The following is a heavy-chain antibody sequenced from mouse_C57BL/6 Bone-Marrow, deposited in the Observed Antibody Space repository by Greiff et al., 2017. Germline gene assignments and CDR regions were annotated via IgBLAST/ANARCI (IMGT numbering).Heavy chain of an antibody. CDR2: IYPGNSDT. CDR1: GYTFTSYW. Sequence: EVKLQESGPVLARPGASVKMSCKTSGYTFTSYWMHWVKQRPGQGLEWIGAIYPGNSDTSYNQKFKGKAKLTAVTSASTAYMELSSLTNEDSAVYYCTRSNGSSWYFDVWGTGTTVTVSS. V-gene: IGHV1-5*01. D-gene: IGHD1-1*01. CDR3: TRSNGSSWYFDV. J-gene: IGHJ1*03.